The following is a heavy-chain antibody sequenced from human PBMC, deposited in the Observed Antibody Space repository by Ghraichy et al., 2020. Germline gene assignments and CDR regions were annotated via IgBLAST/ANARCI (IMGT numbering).Heavy chain of an antibody. J-gene: IGHJ4*02. D-gene: IGHD3-22*01. CDR2: ISGSGGST. V-gene: IGHV3-23*01. Sequence: GGSLRLSCAASGFTFSSYAMSWVRQAPGKGLEWVSGISGSGGSTYYADSVNGRFTISRDNSKNTLYLHMNNLKAEDTAVYYCTSRGITVRYEWGSLDYWGQGTLVTVSS. CDR1: GFTFSSYA. CDR3: TSRGITVRYEWGSLDY.